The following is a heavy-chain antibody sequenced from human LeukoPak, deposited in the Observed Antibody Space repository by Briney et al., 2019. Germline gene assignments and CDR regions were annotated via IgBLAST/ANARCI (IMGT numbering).Heavy chain of an antibody. CDR1: GFTFDDYA. Sequence: GSLRLSCAASGFTFDDYAMSWVRPGPGKGLEWVSGITWNGGSTAYADSVKGRFTISRDNAKNSLYLQMNSLRAEDTALYYCARDDRSGFYYHDYWGQGALVTVSS. CDR3: ARDDRSGFYYHDY. D-gene: IGHD3-22*01. V-gene: IGHV3-20*04. CDR2: ITWNGGST. J-gene: IGHJ4*02.